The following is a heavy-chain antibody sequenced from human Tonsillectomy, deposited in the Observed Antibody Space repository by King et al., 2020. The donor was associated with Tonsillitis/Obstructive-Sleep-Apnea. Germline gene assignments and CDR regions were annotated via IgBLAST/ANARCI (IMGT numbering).Heavy chain of an antibody. J-gene: IGHJ4*02. CDR2: IDHSGST. D-gene: IGHD2-15*01. CDR3: AREFDSLDF. Sequence: VQLQQWGAGLLKPSGTLSLTCAVYGGSFSGYYWTWIRQPPGKGLEWIGEIDHSGSTNYNPSLKSRVTISVDTSKNQFSQKLSSVTAADTAVYYCAREFDSLDFWGQGTLVTVSS. V-gene: IGHV4-34*01. CDR1: GGSFSGYY.